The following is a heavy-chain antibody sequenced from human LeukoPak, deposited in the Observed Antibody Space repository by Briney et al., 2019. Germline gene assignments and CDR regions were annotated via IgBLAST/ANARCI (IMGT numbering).Heavy chain of an antibody. D-gene: IGHD2-8*01. V-gene: IGHV4-61*02. CDR2: IYTSGST. CDR3: ARVYGPVDY. Sequence: PSETLSLTCTVSGGSISSGSYYWSWIRQPAGKGLEWIGRIYTSGSTNYNPSLKSRVTISLDTSKNQFSLKLSSVTAADTAVYYCARVYGPVDYWGQGTLVTVSS. J-gene: IGHJ4*02. CDR1: GGSISSGSYY.